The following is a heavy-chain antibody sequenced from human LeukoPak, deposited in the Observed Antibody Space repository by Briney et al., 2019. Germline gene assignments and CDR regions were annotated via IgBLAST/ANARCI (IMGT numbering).Heavy chain of an antibody. Sequence: GGSLRLSCAASGFTFSSYGMHWVRQAPGKGLEWAAVISYDGSNKYYADSVKGRFTISRDNSKNTLYLQMNSLRAEDTAVYYCARTSSGGSCLTDWGQGTLVTVSS. CDR2: ISYDGSNK. CDR3: ARTSSGGSCLTD. CDR1: GFTFSSYG. D-gene: IGHD2-15*01. V-gene: IGHV3-30*03. J-gene: IGHJ4*02.